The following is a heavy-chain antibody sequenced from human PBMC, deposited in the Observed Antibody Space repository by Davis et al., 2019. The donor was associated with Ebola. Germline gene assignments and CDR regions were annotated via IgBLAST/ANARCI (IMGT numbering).Heavy chain of an antibody. CDR3: ARVDDYYYGMDV. V-gene: IGHV4-34*01. D-gene: IGHD5-24*01. CDR1: AGSFSDYY. Sequence: SETLSLTCAVYAGSFSDYYWNWIRQPPGKGLEWIGEINHSESTNYNPSLKSRVTISVDTSKNQFSLKLSSVTAADTAVYYCARVDDYYYGMDVWGQGTTVTVSS. J-gene: IGHJ6*02. CDR2: INHSEST.